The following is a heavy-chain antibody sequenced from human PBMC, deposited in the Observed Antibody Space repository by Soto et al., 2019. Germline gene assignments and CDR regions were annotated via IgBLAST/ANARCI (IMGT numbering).Heavy chain of an antibody. J-gene: IGHJ5*02. CDR3: ARARQYCSSSSCYLDP. CDR2: IHHSGST. Sequence: KASETLSLTCGVSGDPISSNNWWNWVRQPPGKGLEWIGEIHHSGSTNYNPSLKSRVTISVDKSKNQFSLKLSSVTAADTAVYYCARARQYCSSSSCYLDPWGQGALVTVSS. CDR1: GDPISSNNW. D-gene: IGHD2-2*01. V-gene: IGHV4-4*02.